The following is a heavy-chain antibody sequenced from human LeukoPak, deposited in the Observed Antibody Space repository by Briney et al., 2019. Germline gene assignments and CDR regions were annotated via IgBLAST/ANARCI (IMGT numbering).Heavy chain of an antibody. D-gene: IGHD6-19*01. CDR2: IKEDGSEK. V-gene: IGHV3-7*01. Sequence: GGSLRLSCAASGFTFSRSWMHWVRQAPGKGLEWVASIKEDGSEKYHVDSVKGRFTISRDNAKNSLYLQMNSLRAEDTAMYYCASSGWYSTPNWFDPWGQGTLVIVSS. CDR3: ASSGWYSTPNWFDP. J-gene: IGHJ5*02. CDR1: GFTFSRSW.